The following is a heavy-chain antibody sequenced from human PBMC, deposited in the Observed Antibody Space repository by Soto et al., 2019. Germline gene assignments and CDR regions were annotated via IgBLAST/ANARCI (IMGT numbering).Heavy chain of an antibody. CDR2: IYPGDSDT. CDR1: GYSFTSYW. D-gene: IGHD5-18*01. CDR3: ARHLAAMSSDENDAFDI. J-gene: IGHJ3*02. Sequence: PGESLKISCKGSGYSFTSYWIGWVRQMPGKGLEWMGIIYPGDSDTGYSPSFQGQVTISADKSISTAYLQWSSLKASDTAMYYCARHLAAMSSDENDAFDIWGQGTMVTVSS. V-gene: IGHV5-51*01.